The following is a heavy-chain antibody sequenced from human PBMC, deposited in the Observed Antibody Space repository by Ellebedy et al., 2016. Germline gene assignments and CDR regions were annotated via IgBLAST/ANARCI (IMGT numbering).Heavy chain of an antibody. CDR1: GFTFSSHA. D-gene: IGHD3-10*01. Sequence: GGSLRLSCEASGFTFSSHAMSWVRQASGKGPEWVSSIDNNGDGTFYADSVTGRFTVSRDNSRNTLYLNMKSLRVEDTAVYYCANVGGSGTYYNGYWGQGTLVTVSS. CDR2: IDNNGDGT. CDR3: ANVGGSGTYYNGY. V-gene: IGHV3-23*01. J-gene: IGHJ4*02.